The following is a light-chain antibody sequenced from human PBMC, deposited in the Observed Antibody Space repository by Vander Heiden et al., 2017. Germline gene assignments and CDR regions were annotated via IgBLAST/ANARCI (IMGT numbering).Light chain of an antibody. CDR1: QSIFYSSNKKNY. CDR3: QQDDSVRFT. J-gene: IGKJ4*01. CDR2: WAS. Sequence: DIVMTQSPDSLSVFVGERATPNCKSSQSIFYSSNKKNYISWYQQKPGQPPKLLISWASTRKSGVPERFSGSGSGTDFTLTISAPQPEDAAIYYCQQDDSVRFTFGGGTKVEIK. V-gene: IGKV4-1*01.